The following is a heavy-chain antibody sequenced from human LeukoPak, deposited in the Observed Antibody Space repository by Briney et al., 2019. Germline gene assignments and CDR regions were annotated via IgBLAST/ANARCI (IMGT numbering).Heavy chain of an antibody. Sequence: SETLSLTCTVSGYSISSGYYWGWIRQPPGKGLEWIGSIYHSGSTYYNPSLKSRVTISVDTSKNQFSLKLSSVTAADTAVYYCARELEMASFDYWGQGTLVTVSS. CDR1: GYSISSGYY. J-gene: IGHJ4*02. V-gene: IGHV4-38-2*02. D-gene: IGHD5-24*01. CDR2: IYHSGST. CDR3: ARELEMASFDY.